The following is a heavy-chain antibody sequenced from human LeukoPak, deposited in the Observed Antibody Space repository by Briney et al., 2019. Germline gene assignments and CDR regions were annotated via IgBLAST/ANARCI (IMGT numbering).Heavy chain of an antibody. D-gene: IGHD6-6*01. CDR1: GYTLTELS. J-gene: IGHJ4*02. CDR2: FDPEDGET. CDR3: ATAALEYSSSSDLPDY. Sequence: ASVKVFCKVSGYTLTELSMHWVRQAPGKGLEWMGGFDPEDGETIYAQKFQGRVTMTEDTSTDTAYMELSSLRSEDTAVYYCATAALEYSSSSDLPDYWGQGTLVTVSS. V-gene: IGHV1-24*01.